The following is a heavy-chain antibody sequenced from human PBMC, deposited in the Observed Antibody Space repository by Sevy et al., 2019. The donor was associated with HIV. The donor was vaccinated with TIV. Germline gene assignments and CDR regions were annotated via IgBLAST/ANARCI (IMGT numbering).Heavy chain of an antibody. V-gene: IGHV4-39*01. CDR1: GDSINSNDYY. Sequence: ETLSLTCGVSGDSINSNDYYWGWIRQPPGKGLEWIGTIYYSGSTYYNPSLKSRVTISVDTSKNQFSLKLTSVTAADTALYYCARHLPLAYYEILTPDSRPFDNWGQGTLVTVSS. J-gene: IGHJ4*02. D-gene: IGHD3-9*01. CDR3: ARHLPLAYYEILTPDSRPFDN. CDR2: IYYSGST.